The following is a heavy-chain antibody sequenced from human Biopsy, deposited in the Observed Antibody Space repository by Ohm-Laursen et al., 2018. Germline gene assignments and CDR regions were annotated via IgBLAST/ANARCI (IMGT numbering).Heavy chain of an antibody. V-gene: IGHV4-59*01. CDR1: GDSISSYY. Sequence: SQTLSLTCTVSGDSISSYYWSWIRQPPGKGLHWIGYVYYTGSTDYNPSLQSRVTISVDTSKNHFSLRLRSVTPADTAIYYCARDRGYYSDRTVPGYFDLWGRGTLVTVSS. D-gene: IGHD3-22*01. J-gene: IGHJ2*01. CDR2: VYYTGST. CDR3: ARDRGYYSDRTVPGYFDL.